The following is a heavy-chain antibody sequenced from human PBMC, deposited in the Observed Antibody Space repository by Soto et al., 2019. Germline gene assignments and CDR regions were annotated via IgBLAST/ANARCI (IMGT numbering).Heavy chain of an antibody. D-gene: IGHD3-22*01. V-gene: IGHV1-3*01. CDR3: ARGSYRCARLVNNWFDL. J-gene: IGHJ5*02. CDR2: INAGNGNT. Sequence: QVQLVQSGAEVKKPGASVKVSCKASGYTVTSYAMHWVRQAPGQRLEWMGWINAGNGNTKYSQKFQGRVTITRDTSASTAYMELSILRSEDTAVYYCARGSYRCARLVNNWFDLWGQGTLVTVSS. CDR1: GYTVTSYA.